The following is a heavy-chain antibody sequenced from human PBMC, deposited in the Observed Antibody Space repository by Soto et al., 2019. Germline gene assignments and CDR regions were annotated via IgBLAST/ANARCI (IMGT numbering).Heavy chain of an antibody. CDR1: GFTFSAYS. CDR3: ASRTSGYYFEY. D-gene: IGHD1-26*01. Sequence: EVPLVESGGDVVKPGGSLRLSCAASGFTFSAYSVYWVRQAPGKGLEWVSSISSTSSHIYYADSVKGRFTISRDNATISLYLQMDSLRAEETAVYYCASRTSGYYFEYWGQGTLVTVSS. J-gene: IGHJ4*02. V-gene: IGHV3-21*01. CDR2: ISSTSSHI.